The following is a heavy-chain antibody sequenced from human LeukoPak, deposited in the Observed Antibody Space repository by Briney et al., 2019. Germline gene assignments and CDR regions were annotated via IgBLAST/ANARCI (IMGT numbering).Heavy chain of an antibody. CDR2: IYTSGST. J-gene: IGHJ4*02. D-gene: IGHD1-26*01. V-gene: IGHV4-4*07. Sequence: SETLSLNCTVSGGSISSYYWSWIRQPAGKGLEWIGRIYTSGSTNYNPSLKSRVTMSVDTSKNQFSLKLSSVTAADTAVYYCARDDRYSGSLAFDYWGQGTLVTVSS. CDR1: GGSISSYY. CDR3: ARDDRYSGSLAFDY.